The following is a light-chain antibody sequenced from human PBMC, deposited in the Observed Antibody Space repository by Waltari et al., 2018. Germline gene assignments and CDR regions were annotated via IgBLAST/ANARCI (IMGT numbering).Light chain of an antibody. Sequence: QSALTQPPSASGSRGQSVTISCTGTSSDVGSYNYVSWYQQHPGKAPKLMIYEVTKRPAGFPDRFSGSKSGNTASRTVAGLQAEDEADYYCSSYAGSNNVIFGGGTRLTVL. CDR1: SSDVGSYNY. J-gene: IGLJ2*01. V-gene: IGLV2-8*01. CDR2: EVT. CDR3: SSYAGSNNVI.